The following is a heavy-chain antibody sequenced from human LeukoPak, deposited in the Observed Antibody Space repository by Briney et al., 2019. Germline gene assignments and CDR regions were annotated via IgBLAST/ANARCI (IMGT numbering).Heavy chain of an antibody. V-gene: IGHV4-61*01. CDR2: IYYSGST. J-gene: IGHJ4*02. D-gene: IGHD5-24*01. CDR1: GGSVSSGSYY. Sequence: PSETLSLTCTVSGGSVSSGSYYWSWIRQPPWKGLEWIGYIYYSGSTNYSPSLKSRVTISVDTSKNQFSLKLTSVTAADTAVYYCASVRSGRYYFDYWGQGTLVTVSS. CDR3: ASVRSGRYYFDY.